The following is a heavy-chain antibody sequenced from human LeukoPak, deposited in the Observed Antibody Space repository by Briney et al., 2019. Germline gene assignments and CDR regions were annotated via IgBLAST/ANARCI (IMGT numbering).Heavy chain of an antibody. V-gene: IGHV4-39*01. D-gene: IGHD1-26*01. CDR3: ARWGYSHGYFDY. CDR1: GGSISSSSYY. CDR2: IYYSGST. J-gene: IGHJ4*02. Sequence: PSETLSLTXTVSGGSISSSSYYWGWIRQPPGKGLEWIGSIYYSGSTYYNPSLKSRVTISVDTSKNQFSLKLSSVTAADMAVYYCARWGYSHGYFDYWGQGTLVTVSS.